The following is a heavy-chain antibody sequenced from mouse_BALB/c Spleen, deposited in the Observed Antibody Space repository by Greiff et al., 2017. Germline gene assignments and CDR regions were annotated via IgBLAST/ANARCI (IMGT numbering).Heavy chain of an antibody. Sequence: VQGVESGPGLVAPSQSLSITCTVSGFSLSRYSVHWVRQPPGKGLEWLGMIWGGGSTDYNSALKSRLSISKDNSKSQVFLKMNSLQTDDTAMYYCARRGNWDGDFDYWGQGTTLKVSS. CDR2: IWGGGST. CDR3: ARRGNWDGDFDY. V-gene: IGHV2-6-4*01. CDR1: GFSLSRYS. D-gene: IGHD4-1*02. J-gene: IGHJ2*01.